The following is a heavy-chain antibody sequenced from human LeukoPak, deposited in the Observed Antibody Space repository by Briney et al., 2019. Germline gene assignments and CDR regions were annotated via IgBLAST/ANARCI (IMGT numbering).Heavy chain of an antibody. CDR3: ARGRRDGYNYYFDY. J-gene: IGHJ4*02. D-gene: IGHD5-12*01. CDR2: IIPILGIA. Sequence: SVKVSCKASGGTFSSYAIIWVRQAPGQGLEWMGRIIPILGIANYAQKFQGRVTITADKSTSTAYMELSSLRSEDTAVYYCARGRRDGYNYYFDYWGQGTLVTVSS. V-gene: IGHV1-69*04. CDR1: GGTFSSYA.